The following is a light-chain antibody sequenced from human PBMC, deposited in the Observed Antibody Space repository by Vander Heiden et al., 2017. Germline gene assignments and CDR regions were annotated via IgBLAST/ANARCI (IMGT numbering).Light chain of an antibody. Sequence: QSPLTHPPSVSASPAQSITISCTGTSSDIGSYNYVSWYQHHPGKAPKLIIFEVSNRPSGVSNRFSGSKSGNTASLTISGLQAEDEADYYCSSYTRSDQGVFGSGTTVTVL. V-gene: IGLV2-14*01. CDR2: EVS. CDR3: SSYTRSDQGV. J-gene: IGLJ1*01. CDR1: SSDIGSYNY.